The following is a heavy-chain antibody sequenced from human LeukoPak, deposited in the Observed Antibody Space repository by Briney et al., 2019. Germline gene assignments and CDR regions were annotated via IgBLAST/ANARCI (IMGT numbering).Heavy chain of an antibody. Sequence: GASVKVSCKASGYTFTDYYMHWARQAPGQGLEWMGWINPNSGDTNYAQNFQGRVTMTRDTSLNTAYMELSRLRSDDTAVYYCARDGSFDYWGQGTLVTVSS. CDR1: GYTFTDYY. CDR3: ARDGSFDY. D-gene: IGHD5-12*01. V-gene: IGHV1-2*02. J-gene: IGHJ4*02. CDR2: INPNSGDT.